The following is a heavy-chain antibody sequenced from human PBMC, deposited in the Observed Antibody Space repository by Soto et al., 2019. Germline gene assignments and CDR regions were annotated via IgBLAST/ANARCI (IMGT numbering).Heavy chain of an antibody. J-gene: IGHJ4*02. CDR2: IIPIFGTA. Sequence: GASVKVSCKASGGTFSSYAISWVRQAPGQGLEWMGGIIPIFGTANYAQKFQGRVTITADESTSTAYMELSSLRSEDTAVYYCARDTGAYSSSWYYLDYWGQGTLVTVSS. CDR1: GGTFSSYA. V-gene: IGHV1-69*13. CDR3: ARDTGAYSSSWYYLDY. D-gene: IGHD6-13*01.